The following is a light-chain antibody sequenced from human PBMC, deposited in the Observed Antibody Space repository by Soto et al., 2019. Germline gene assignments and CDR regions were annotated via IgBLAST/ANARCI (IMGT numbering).Light chain of an antibody. CDR1: SSDVGGYNY. Sequence: QSALTQPASVSGSPGQSITISCTGTSSDVGGYNYVSWYQHHPGKDPKLIIYDVTNRPSGVSNPFSGSKSGNTASLTISGLQREDEADYYCSSYTTSNTRQIVVGTGTKVTVL. CDR3: SSYTTSNTRQIV. CDR2: DVT. V-gene: IGLV2-14*03. J-gene: IGLJ1*01.